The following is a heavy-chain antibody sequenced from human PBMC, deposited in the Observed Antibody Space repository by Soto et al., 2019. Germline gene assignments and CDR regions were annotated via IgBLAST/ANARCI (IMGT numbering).Heavy chain of an antibody. Sequence: QVQLQESGPGLVKPSETLSLTCTVSGGSISSYYWSWIRQPPGKGLEWIGYIYYSGSTNYNPSLKSRVTISVDTSKNQFSLKLSSVTSADTGVYYCSRCNWYFDLWGRGTLVTVSS. V-gene: IGHV4-59*08. J-gene: IGHJ2*01. CDR3: SRCNWYFDL. CDR1: GGSISSYY. CDR2: IYYSGST.